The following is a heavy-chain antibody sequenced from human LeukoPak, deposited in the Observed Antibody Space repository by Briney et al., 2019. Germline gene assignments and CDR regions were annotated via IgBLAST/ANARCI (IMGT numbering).Heavy chain of an antibody. CDR2: ISGSGGTT. Sequence: GGSLRLSCGASGFTFSSYAMSWVRQAPGKGLEWVSGISGSGGTTYYADSVKGRFTISRDNSKNTLYLQMNSLRAEDTAVYYCAKGLSPHCSSSSCQAGRSLDVWGQGTTVTVSS. CDR3: AKGLSPHCSSSSCQAGRSLDV. J-gene: IGHJ6*02. D-gene: IGHD2-2*01. CDR1: GFTFSSYA. V-gene: IGHV3-23*01.